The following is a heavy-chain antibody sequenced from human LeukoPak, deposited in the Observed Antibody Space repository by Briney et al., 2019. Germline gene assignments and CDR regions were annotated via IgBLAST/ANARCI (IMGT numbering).Heavy chain of an antibody. Sequence: PGGSLRLSCVASGFTFSSSWMSWVRQAPGKGLEWVANIKQDGSEKSYVESVRGRFTISRDNAKNSLYLQMNSLRAEDTAVYYCARSVQVYYYGMDVWGQGTTVTVSS. CDR2: IKQDGSEK. V-gene: IGHV3-7*01. CDR1: GFTFSSSW. CDR3: ARSVQVYYYGMDV. J-gene: IGHJ6*02. D-gene: IGHD6-19*01.